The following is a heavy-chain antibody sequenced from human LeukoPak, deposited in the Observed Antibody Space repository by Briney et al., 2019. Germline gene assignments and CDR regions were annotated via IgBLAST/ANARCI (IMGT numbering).Heavy chain of an antibody. J-gene: IGHJ6*03. CDR1: GGSFSGYY. CDR2: IYRSGST. CDR3: ARATCSRAYCFDYYYYYYMGV. Sequence: SETLSLTCAVYGGSFSGYYWSWIRQHPGKGLEWIGYIYRSGSTHYNPSLKSRVTISVDTSKNQFSLKLSSVTAADTAVYYCARATCSRAYCFDYYYYYYMGVWGKGTTVTVSS. V-gene: IGHV4-34*09. D-gene: IGHD2-2*01.